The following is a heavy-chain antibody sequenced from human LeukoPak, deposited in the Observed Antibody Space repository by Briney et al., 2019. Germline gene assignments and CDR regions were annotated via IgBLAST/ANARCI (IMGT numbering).Heavy chain of an antibody. D-gene: IGHD3-9*01. V-gene: IGHV1-69*06. J-gene: IGHJ6*03. CDR2: IIPIFGTA. CDR1: GGTFSSYA. Sequence: ASVKVSCKASGGTFSSYAISWVRQAPGQGLEWMGGIIPIFGTANYAQKFQGRVTITADKSTSTAYMELSSLRSEDTAVYYCARDHYDILTGYYKDYYYYMDVWGKGTTVTISS. CDR3: ARDHYDILTGYYKDYYYYMDV.